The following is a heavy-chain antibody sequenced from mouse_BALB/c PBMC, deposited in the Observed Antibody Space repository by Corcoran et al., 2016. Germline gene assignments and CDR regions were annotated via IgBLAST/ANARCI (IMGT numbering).Heavy chain of an antibody. D-gene: IGHD2-10*02. Sequence: QVQLQQSGPELVKPGASVKISCKASGYSFTSYYIHWVKQRPGQGLEWIGWIFPGSGNTKYIEKFKGKATLTADTSSSTAYMQLSSLTSEDSAVYFCARGYGNYAMDYWGQGTSVTVSS. CDR1: GYSFTSYY. V-gene: IGHV1-66*01. J-gene: IGHJ4*01. CDR2: IFPGSGNT. CDR3: ARGYGNYAMDY.